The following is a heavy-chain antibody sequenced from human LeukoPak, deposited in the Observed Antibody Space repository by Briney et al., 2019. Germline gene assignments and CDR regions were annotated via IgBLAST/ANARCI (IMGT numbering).Heavy chain of an antibody. CDR1: GGSISSDY. CDR2: MYYTGST. Sequence: PSETLSLTCSVSGGSISSDYWAWIRQPPGKGLEWIGYMYYTGSTNYNPSLKSRVTISLATSKNQFSLKLSSVTAADTAAYYCARVSVVYGMDVWGRGTTVTVSS. CDR3: ARVSVVYGMDV. V-gene: IGHV4-59*01. D-gene: IGHD5/OR15-5a*01. J-gene: IGHJ6*02.